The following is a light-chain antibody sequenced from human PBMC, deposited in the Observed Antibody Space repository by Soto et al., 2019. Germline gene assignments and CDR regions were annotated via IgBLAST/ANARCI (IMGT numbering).Light chain of an antibody. CDR3: QQANSFPIT. CDR1: QSISSW. CDR2: KAS. Sequence: DIQMTQSPSTLSASVGDRVTITCRASQSISSWLAWYQQKPGKAPKLLINKASSLESGVPSRFSGSGYGTDFTLTISSLQPEDFATYYCQQANSFPITFGQGTRLEIK. J-gene: IGKJ5*01. V-gene: IGKV1-5*03.